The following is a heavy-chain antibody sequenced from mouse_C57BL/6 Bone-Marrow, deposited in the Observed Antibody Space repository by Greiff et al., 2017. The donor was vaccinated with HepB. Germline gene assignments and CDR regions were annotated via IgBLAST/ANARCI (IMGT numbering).Heavy chain of an antibody. CDR3: ARDPYGSSYAFDY. Sequence: VQLQQSGPELVKPGASVKISCKASGYTFTDYYMNWVKQSHGKSLEWIGDINPNNGGTSYNQKLKGKATLTVDKSSSTAYMELRSLTSEDSAVYYCARDPYGSSYAFDYWGQGTTLTVSS. CDR1: GYTFTDYY. J-gene: IGHJ2*01. CDR2: INPNNGGT. V-gene: IGHV1-26*01. D-gene: IGHD1-1*01.